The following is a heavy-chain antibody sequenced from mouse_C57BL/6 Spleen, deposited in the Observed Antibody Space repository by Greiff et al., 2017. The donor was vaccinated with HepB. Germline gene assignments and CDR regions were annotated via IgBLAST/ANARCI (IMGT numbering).Heavy chain of an antibody. V-gene: IGHV5-17*01. CDR2: ISSGSRTI. D-gene: IGHD1-1*01. CDR3: ARDYYGSPYYFDY. Sequence: EVKVVESGGGLVKPGGSLKLSCAASGFTFSDYGMHWVRQAPEKGLEWVAYISSGSRTIYYADTVKGRFTIARDNAKNTLFLQMTSLRSEATAMYYCARDYYGSPYYFDYWGQGTTLTVSS. CDR1: GFTFSDYG. J-gene: IGHJ2*01.